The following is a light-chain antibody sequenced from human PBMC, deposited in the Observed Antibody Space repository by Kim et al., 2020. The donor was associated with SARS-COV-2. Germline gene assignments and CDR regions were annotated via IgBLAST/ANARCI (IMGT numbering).Light chain of an antibody. Sequence: TPGARATLTYSPTLSLRGALPFSLPPAALAPRLLIYGASSRATGIPGRFSGSGSGTDFTLTISRLEPEDFAVYHCQQYGISRSFTFGPGTQVDIK. J-gene: IGKJ3*01. CDR3: QQYGISRSFT. CDR1: LSLRGAL. CDR2: GAS. V-gene: IGKV3-20*01.